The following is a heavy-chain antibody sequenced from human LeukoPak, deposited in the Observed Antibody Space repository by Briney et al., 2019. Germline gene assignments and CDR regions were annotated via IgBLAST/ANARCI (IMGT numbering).Heavy chain of an antibody. V-gene: IGHV3-23*01. CDR3: AKDEYCATSSCYLVGEAAFDI. J-gene: IGHJ3*02. CDR1: GFTFRKYA. CDR2: ISRSGDST. D-gene: IGHD2-2*01. Sequence: GGSLRLSCAASGFTFRKYAMHWVRQAPGQGLEWVSLISRSGDSTNYADSVKGRFTISRDNAKNTLYLQMNSLRADDTAVYYCAKDEYCATSSCYLVGEAAFDIWGQGTMVTVSS.